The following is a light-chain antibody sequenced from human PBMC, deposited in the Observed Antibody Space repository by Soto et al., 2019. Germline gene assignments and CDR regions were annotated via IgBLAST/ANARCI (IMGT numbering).Light chain of an antibody. CDR3: SSYAGNDHYV. Sequence: QSVLTQPPSASGSPGQSVTISCTGTSSDVGDYNYVSWYQQYPGKVPKLMIYEVSKRPSGVPDRFSGSKSGNTASLTVSGLRTEDEADYYCSSYAGNDHYVFGTGTKVTVL. CDR2: EVS. V-gene: IGLV2-8*01. CDR1: SSDVGDYNY. J-gene: IGLJ1*01.